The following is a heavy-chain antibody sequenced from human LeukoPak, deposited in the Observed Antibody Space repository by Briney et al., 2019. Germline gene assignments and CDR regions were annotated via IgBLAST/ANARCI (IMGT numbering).Heavy chain of an antibody. Sequence: GASVKVSCKASGGTFSSYAISWVRQAPGQGLEWMGGIIPIFGTANYAQKFQGRVTITADESTSTAYMELSSLRSEDTAVYYCARDLKRDIGWFDPWGQGTLVTVSS. V-gene: IGHV1-69*13. CDR3: ARDLKRDIGWFDP. CDR1: GGTFSSYA. J-gene: IGHJ5*02. D-gene: IGHD2-15*01. CDR2: IIPIFGTA.